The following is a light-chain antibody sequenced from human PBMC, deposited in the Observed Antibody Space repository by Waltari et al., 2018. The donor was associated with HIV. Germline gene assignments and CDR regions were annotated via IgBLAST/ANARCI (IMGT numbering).Light chain of an antibody. Sequence: QSVLTQPPSVSAAPGQRVTISCTGSSSNIGAGFGVHWYQQLPGTAPKLLIYGDSNRPSGVPDRFSGSKSGTSASLAITGLQSEDEADYYCQSYDSSLSTAVVFGGGTKLTVL. V-gene: IGLV1-40*01. CDR1: SSNIGAGFG. J-gene: IGLJ2*01. CDR3: QSYDSSLSTAVV. CDR2: GDS.